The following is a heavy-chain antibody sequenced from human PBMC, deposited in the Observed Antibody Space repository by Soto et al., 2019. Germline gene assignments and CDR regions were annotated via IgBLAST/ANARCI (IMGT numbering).Heavy chain of an antibody. V-gene: IGHV3-23*01. CDR2: ISGSGGST. Sequence: PGGSLRLSCAASGFTFNSYAMSWVRQAPGKGLEWVSAISGSGGSTHYADSVKGRFTISRDNSKNTLYLHMNSLRAEDTAVYYCAKGMVRGVLVYYYGMDVWGQGTTVTVS. J-gene: IGHJ6*02. CDR3: AKGMVRGVLVYYYGMDV. CDR1: GFTFNSYA. D-gene: IGHD3-10*01.